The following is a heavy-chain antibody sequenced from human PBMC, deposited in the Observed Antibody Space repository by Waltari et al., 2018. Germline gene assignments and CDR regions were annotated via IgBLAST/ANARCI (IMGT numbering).Heavy chain of an antibody. Sequence: QVQLQQWGAGLLKPSETLSLTCAVYGGSFSGYYGSWIRQPPGKGLEWIGEMHPSGSPYYNPALQSRLTILVDTSKNQLSLKLSSVTAADPAVYYCARGPDHAKTGYWGQGTLVTVSS. CDR3: ARGPDHAKTGY. CDR1: GGSFSGYY. V-gene: IGHV4-34*01. J-gene: IGHJ4*02. CDR2: MHPSGSP.